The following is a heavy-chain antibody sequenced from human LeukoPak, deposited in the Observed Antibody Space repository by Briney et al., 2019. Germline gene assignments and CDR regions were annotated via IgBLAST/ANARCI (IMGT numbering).Heavy chain of an antibody. V-gene: IGHV3-21*01. CDR1: GFTFSSYS. J-gene: IGHJ4*02. CDR2: ISSSSSYI. D-gene: IGHD2-15*01. Sequence: PGGSLRLSCAASGFTFSSYSMNWLRQAPGKGLEWVSSISSSSSYIYYADSVKGRFTISRDNHKNSLYLQINSMRAEDTAVYYCARAGYCSGGSCYYFEYWGQGTLVTVSS. CDR3: ARAGYCSGGSCYYFEY.